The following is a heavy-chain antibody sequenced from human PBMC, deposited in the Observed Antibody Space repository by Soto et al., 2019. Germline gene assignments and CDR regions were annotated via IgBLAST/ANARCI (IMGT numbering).Heavy chain of an antibody. CDR3: ARDGLHYDSSGYLDY. CDR1: GFTFSSYA. CDR2: ISYDGSNK. Sequence: QVQLVGSGGGVVQPGRSLRLSCAASGFTFSSYAMHWVRQAPGKGLEWVAVISYDGSNKYYADSVKGRFTISRDNSKNTLYLQMNSLRAEDTAVYYCARDGLHYDSSGYLDYWGQGTLVTVSS. J-gene: IGHJ4*02. D-gene: IGHD3-22*01. V-gene: IGHV3-30-3*01.